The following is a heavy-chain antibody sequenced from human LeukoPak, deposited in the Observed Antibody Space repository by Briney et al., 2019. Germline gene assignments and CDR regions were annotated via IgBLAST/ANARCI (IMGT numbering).Heavy chain of an antibody. D-gene: IGHD2-2*01. Sequence: ASVKVSCKASGYTFTSYAMNWVRQAPGQGLEWMGWSNTNTGNPTYAQGFTGRFVFSLDTSVSTAYLQISSLKAEDTAVYYCARDSGACSSTSCYDSLFDYWGQGTLVTVSS. J-gene: IGHJ4*02. CDR1: GYTFTSYA. CDR3: ARDSGACSSTSCYDSLFDY. CDR2: SNTNTGNP. V-gene: IGHV7-4-1*02.